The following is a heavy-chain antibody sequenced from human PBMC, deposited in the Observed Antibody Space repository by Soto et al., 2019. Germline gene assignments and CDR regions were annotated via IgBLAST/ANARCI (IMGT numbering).Heavy chain of an antibody. CDR3: AKDLVRGRWLQFDY. Sequence: GGSLRLSCTASGFSLSSFDMNWVRQAPGKGLEWVSAISGDGSRTYYADSVKGRFTISRDNSKNTLYLQMNTLRAEDTAVYYCAKDLVRGRWLQFDYWGQGILVTVSS. CDR2: ISGDGSRT. D-gene: IGHD5-12*01. V-gene: IGHV3-23*01. J-gene: IGHJ4*02. CDR1: GFSLSSFD.